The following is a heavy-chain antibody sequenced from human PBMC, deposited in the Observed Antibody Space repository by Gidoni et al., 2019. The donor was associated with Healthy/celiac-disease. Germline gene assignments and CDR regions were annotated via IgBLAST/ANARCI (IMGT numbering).Heavy chain of an antibody. CDR1: GGSFSGYY. D-gene: IGHD6-6*01. J-gene: IGHJ5*02. V-gene: IGHV4-34*01. CDR2: IKHSGST. CDR3: ARGRGSSSA. Sequence: QLQLQQWGAGLLKPSETLSLTCAVYGGSFSGYYWSWIRQPPGKGLEWIGEIKHSGSTNYNPSIRSRVTISRDTSKNQFSLKLSAVTAADTAVYYCARGRGSSSAWGQGTLVTVSS.